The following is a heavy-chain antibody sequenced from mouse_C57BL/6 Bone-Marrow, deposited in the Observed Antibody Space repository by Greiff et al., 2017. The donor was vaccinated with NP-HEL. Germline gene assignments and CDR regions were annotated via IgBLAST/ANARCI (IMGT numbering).Heavy chain of an antibody. D-gene: IGHD1-1*01. J-gene: IGHJ1*03. CDR3: ARPYYYGSRRWYFDV. V-gene: IGHV4-1*01. Sequence: SGGGLVQPGGSLKLSCAASGIDFSRYWMSWVRRAPGKGLEWIGEINPDSSTINYAPSLKDKFIISRDNAKNTLYLQMSKVRSEDTALYYCARPYYYGSRRWYFDVWGTGTTVTVSS. CDR2: INPDSSTI. CDR1: GIDFSRYW.